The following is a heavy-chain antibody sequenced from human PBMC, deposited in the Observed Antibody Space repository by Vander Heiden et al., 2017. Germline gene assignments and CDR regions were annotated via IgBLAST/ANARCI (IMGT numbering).Heavy chain of an antibody. Sequence: EVQLLESGGGLVQPGGSLRLSCAASGFTFSSYGMNWVRQAPGKGLEWVSGISGSGGSTYYADSVKGRFTISRDNSQNTLHLQMNSLREEDTAIYYCAKCYSGVYIYWYFDLWGRGSLVTVSS. V-gene: IGHV3-23*01. CDR3: AKCYSGVYIYWYFDL. CDR2: ISGSGGST. J-gene: IGHJ2*01. D-gene: IGHD4-17*01. CDR1: GFTFSSYG.